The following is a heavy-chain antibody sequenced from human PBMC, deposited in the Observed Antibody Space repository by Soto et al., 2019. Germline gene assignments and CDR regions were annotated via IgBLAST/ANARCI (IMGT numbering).Heavy chain of an antibody. CDR3: ASLGTGPREAFDI. Sequence: SVKVSCKASGGTFSSYAISWVRQAPGQGLEWMGGIIPIFGTANYAQKFQGRVTITADESTSTAYMELSSLRSEDTAVYYCASLGTGPREAFDIWGQGTMVTVSS. CDR2: IIPIFGTA. CDR1: GGTFSSYA. V-gene: IGHV1-69*13. D-gene: IGHD2-8*02. J-gene: IGHJ3*02.